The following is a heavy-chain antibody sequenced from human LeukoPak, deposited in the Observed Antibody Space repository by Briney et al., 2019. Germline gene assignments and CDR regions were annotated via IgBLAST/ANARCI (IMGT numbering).Heavy chain of an antibody. D-gene: IGHD6-13*01. V-gene: IGHV3-23*01. Sequence: GGSLRLSCAASGFTFSSYAMSWVRQAPGKGLGWVSAISGSGGSTYYADSVKGRFTISRDNSKNTLYLQMNSLRAEDTAVYYCAKGLKGSSWHGDDYWGQGTLVTVSS. CDR1: GFTFSSYA. CDR3: AKGLKGSSWHGDDY. CDR2: ISGSGGST. J-gene: IGHJ4*02.